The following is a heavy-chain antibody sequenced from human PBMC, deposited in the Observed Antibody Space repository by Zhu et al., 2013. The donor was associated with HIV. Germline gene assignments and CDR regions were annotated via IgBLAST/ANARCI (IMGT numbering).Heavy chain of an antibody. Sequence: QVQLVQSGAEVKKPGASVKVSCKASGYTFTSYDINWVRQAAGQGLEWMGWMNPASGNTGYAQMFKGRVTMTRNTSISTAYMELTSLKSEDTAVYFCARGISGRPPHDLYFFDHWGQGNPGHRLL. V-gene: IGHV1-8*01. J-gene: IGHJ4*02. CDR3: ARGISGRPPHDLYFFDH. CDR1: GYTFTSYD. D-gene: IGHD5-12*01. CDR2: MNPASGNT.